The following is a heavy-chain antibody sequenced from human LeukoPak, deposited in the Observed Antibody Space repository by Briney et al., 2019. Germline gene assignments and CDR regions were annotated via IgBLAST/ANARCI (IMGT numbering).Heavy chain of an antibody. Sequence: SETLSLTCTVSGGSISSYYWSWIRQPPGKGLEWIGYIYYSGSTNYNPSLKSRVTISVDTSKNQFSLKLSSATAADTAVYYCASLPHCSGGSCYWGNAFDIWGQGTMVTVSS. CDR1: GGSISSYY. CDR2: IYYSGST. D-gene: IGHD2-15*01. V-gene: IGHV4-59*12. J-gene: IGHJ3*02. CDR3: ASLPHCSGGSCYWGNAFDI.